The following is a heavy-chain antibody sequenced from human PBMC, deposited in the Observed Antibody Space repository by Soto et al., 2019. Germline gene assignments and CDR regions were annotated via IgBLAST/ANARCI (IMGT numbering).Heavy chain of an antibody. Sequence: EVQLVESGGGLVQPGGSLRLSCAASGFTFSDHQMDWVRQAPGKGLEWVGRSRNKANSYTTEYAASVKDRFTISRDDSKNSLYLQMNSLKIEDTAVYYCARVVGAPNWFDPWGQGTLVTVSS. D-gene: IGHD1-26*01. J-gene: IGHJ5*02. CDR1: GFTFSDHQ. CDR3: ARVVGAPNWFDP. V-gene: IGHV3-72*01. CDR2: SRNKANSYTT.